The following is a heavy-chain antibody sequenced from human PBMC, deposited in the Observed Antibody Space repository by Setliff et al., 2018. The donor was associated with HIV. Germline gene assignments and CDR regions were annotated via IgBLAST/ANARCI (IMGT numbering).Heavy chain of an antibody. CDR2: IYYSGST. V-gene: IGHV4-39*07. J-gene: IGHJ4*02. CDR3: ARDTGKSSGLDY. D-gene: IGHD3-22*01. Sequence: PSETLSLTCTASGGSISSGSYYWSWIRQPPGKGLEWIGSIYYSGSTNYNPSLKSRVTISVDTSKNQFSLKVSSVTAADTAVYYCARDTGKSSGLDYWGQGTLVTVSS. CDR1: GGSISSGSYY.